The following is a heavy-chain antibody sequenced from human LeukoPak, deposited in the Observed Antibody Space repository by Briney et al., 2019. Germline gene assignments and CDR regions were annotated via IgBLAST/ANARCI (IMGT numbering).Heavy chain of an antibody. Sequence: PSETLSLTCSVTGDSINNHYWSWIRQPPGKGLEWIGCVYYTGSPDFNPSLKSRVTITLDKSKSQFSLKLSSVTAADTAIYYCAKDLSRDGYSQGYFDLWGRGTLVTVSS. J-gene: IGHJ2*01. V-gene: IGHV4-59*11. CDR2: VYYTGSP. D-gene: IGHD5-24*01. CDR1: GDSINNHY. CDR3: AKDLSRDGYSQGYFDL.